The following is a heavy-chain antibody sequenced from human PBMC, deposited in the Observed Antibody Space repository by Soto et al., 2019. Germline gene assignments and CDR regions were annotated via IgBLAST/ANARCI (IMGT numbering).Heavy chain of an antibody. V-gene: IGHV4-31*03. CDR3: ARSSTSANYFDY. Sequence: PSETLSLTCTVSGGSISSGGYYWSWIRQHPGKGLEWIGYIYYSGSTYYNPSLKSRVTISVDTSKNQFSLKLSSVTAADTAVYYCARSSTSANYFDYWGRGTLVTVSS. J-gene: IGHJ4*02. D-gene: IGHD2-2*01. CDR1: GGSISSGGYY. CDR2: IYYSGST.